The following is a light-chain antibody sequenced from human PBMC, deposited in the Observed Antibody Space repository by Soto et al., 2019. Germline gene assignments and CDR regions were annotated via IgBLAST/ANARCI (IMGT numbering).Light chain of an antibody. CDR1: SSDVGGYNY. V-gene: IGLV2-14*01. CDR3: SSYTSSSPNV. Sequence: QSALTQPASVSGSPGQSITISCTGTSSDVGGYNYVSWYQQHPGKAPKLMIYEVSNRPSGVSNRFSGSKSGNTASLTISGRQPEDEDDYYCSSYTSSSPNVFGTGTKVTVL. CDR2: EVS. J-gene: IGLJ1*01.